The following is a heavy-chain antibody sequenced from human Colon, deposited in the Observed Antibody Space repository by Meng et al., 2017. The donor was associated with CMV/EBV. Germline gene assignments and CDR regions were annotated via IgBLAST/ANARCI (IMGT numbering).Heavy chain of an antibody. Sequence: GGSLRLSCAASGFTVSSNYMSWVRQAPGKGLEWVSVISPGGTAYYADSVKGRFTISSDISSNTVHLQMDSLTAGDTAMYYCARNCGTYHLGPAYWGQGTLVTVSS. CDR1: GFTVSSNY. CDR2: ISPGGTA. J-gene: IGHJ4*02. D-gene: IGHD1-26*01. CDR3: ARNCGTYHLGPAY. V-gene: IGHV3-53*01.